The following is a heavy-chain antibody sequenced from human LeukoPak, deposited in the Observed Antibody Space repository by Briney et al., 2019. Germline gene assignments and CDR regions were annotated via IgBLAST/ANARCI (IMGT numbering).Heavy chain of an antibody. J-gene: IGHJ4*02. Sequence: NSGGSLRLSCAASGFTFSSYSMNWVRQAPGKGLEWVSSINSNNSYIYYADSVKGRFTISRDNAKNSLFLQMSSLRAEDTAVYYCARDTLGDYWGQGTLVTVSS. D-gene: IGHD3-16*01. CDR1: GFTFSSYS. CDR3: ARDTLGDY. V-gene: IGHV3-21*01. CDR2: INSNNSYI.